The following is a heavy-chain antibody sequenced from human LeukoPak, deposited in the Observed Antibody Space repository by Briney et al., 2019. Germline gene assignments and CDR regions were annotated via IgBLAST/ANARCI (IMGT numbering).Heavy chain of an antibody. J-gene: IGHJ3*02. V-gene: IGHV1-18*01. CDR2: ISAYNGNT. CDR1: GYTFTSYG. D-gene: IGHD5/OR15-5a*01. CDR3: ARVKVGLGAFDI. Sequence: ASVKVSCKASGYTFTSYGISWVRQAPGQGLEWMGWISAYNGNTNYAQNLQGSVTMTTDTSTSTAYMELRSLRSDDTAVYYCARVKVGLGAFDIWGQGTMVTVSS.